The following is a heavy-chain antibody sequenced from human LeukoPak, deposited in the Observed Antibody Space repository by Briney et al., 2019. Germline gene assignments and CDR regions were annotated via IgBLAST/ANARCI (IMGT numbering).Heavy chain of an antibody. CDR1: GFTVSSNY. J-gene: IGHJ3*02. CDR3: ARGSTVTLGGAFDI. Sequence: GGSLRLSCAASGFTVSSNYMSWVRQAPGKGLEWVSVIYSGGSTYYADSVKGRFTISRDNSKNTLYLQMNSLRAEDTAVYYCARGSTVTLGGAFDIWGQGTMVTVSS. V-gene: IGHV3-53*01. CDR2: IYSGGST. D-gene: IGHD4-17*01.